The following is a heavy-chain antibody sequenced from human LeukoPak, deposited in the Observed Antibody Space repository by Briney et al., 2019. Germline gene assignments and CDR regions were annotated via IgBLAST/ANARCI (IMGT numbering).Heavy chain of an antibody. CDR2: ISSSSSYI. CDR3: AREGESSSWPAAYFGY. V-gene: IGHV3-21*01. Sequence: GGSLRLSCAASGFTFSSYSMNWVRQAPGKGLEWVSSISSSSSYIYYADSVKGRFTISRDNAKNSLYLQMNSLRAEDTAVYYCAREGESSSWPAAYFGYWGQGTLVTVSS. CDR1: GFTFSSYS. D-gene: IGHD6-13*01. J-gene: IGHJ4*02.